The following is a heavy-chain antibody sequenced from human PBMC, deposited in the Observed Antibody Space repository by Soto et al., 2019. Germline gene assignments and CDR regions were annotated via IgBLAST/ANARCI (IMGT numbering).Heavy chain of an antibody. CDR3: ASERSSGWYDAFDI. CDR1: GYTFTSYD. V-gene: IGHV1-8*01. Sequence: GASVKVSCKASGYTFTSYDINWVRQATGQGLEWMGWMNPNSGNTGYAQKFQGRVTMTRNTSISTAYMELSSLRSEDTAVYYCASERSSGWYDAFDIWGQGTMVTVPS. D-gene: IGHD6-19*01. J-gene: IGHJ3*02. CDR2: MNPNSGNT.